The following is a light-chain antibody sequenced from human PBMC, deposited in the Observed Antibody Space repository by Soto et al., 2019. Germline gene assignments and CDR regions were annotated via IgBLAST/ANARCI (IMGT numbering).Light chain of an antibody. CDR1: RSDVGGHDL. Sequence: QSALTQPPSASGSPGQSVAVSCTGTRSDVGGHDLVSWYQQHPGKAPKLLIYEVYKRPSGVPGRFSGSKSGNTASLIVSGLQADDEADYYCSSYSTSSTLIFGGGTKLTVL. J-gene: IGLJ2*01. CDR2: EVY. CDR3: SSYSTSSTLI. V-gene: IGLV2-8*01.